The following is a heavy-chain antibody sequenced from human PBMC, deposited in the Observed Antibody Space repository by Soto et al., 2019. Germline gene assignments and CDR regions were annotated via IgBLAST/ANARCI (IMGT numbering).Heavy chain of an antibody. J-gene: IGHJ6*02. CDR1: GGTFSSYA. V-gene: IGHV1-69*13. CDR3: ARGRSRLAQYYYYYGMDV. D-gene: IGHD6-6*01. CDR2: IIPIFGTA. Sequence: GASVKVSCKASGGTFSSYAIRWVRQAPRQGLEWMGGIIPIFGTANYAQKFQGRVTITADESTSTAYMELSSLRSEDTAVYYCARGRSRLAQYYYYYGMDVWGQGTTVTVSS.